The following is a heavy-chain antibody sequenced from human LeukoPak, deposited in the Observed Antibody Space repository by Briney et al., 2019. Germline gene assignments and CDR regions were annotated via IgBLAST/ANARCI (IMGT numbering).Heavy chain of an antibody. Sequence: GESLKISCKGSGYGFNIYWIGWVRQTPGKGLEWMGIIYPADSDTRYSPSFQGQVTISADKSISTAYLQWSSLKASDTAMYYCARRDGRAFDIWGQGTTVTVSS. J-gene: IGHJ3*02. V-gene: IGHV5-51*01. D-gene: IGHD2-21*02. CDR3: ARRDGRAFDI. CDR1: GYGFNIYW. CDR2: IYPADSDT.